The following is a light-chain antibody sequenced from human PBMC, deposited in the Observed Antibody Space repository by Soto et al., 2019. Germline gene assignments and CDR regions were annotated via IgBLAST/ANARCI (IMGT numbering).Light chain of an antibody. CDR1: SSDVGGYNY. V-gene: IGLV2-14*01. Sequence: QSLLRHPASVSGSPGESITISCTGTSSDVGGYNYVSWYQQHPGKAPKLMIYEVSNRPSGVSNRFSGSKSGNTASLTISGLQADEEADYYCSSYTSSTNVVFGGGTKVTVL. CDR2: EVS. J-gene: IGLJ2*01. CDR3: SSYTSSTNVV.